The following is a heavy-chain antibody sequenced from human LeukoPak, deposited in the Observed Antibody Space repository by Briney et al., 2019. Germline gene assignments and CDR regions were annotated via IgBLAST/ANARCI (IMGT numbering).Heavy chain of an antibody. D-gene: IGHD1-26*01. V-gene: IGHV4-39*07. CDR3: ARGGEVVGASWYFDY. CDR2: IYYSGST. J-gene: IGHJ4*02. Sequence: SETLSLTCTVSGGSIISSSYYWGWIRQPPGKGLEWIGSIYYSGSTYYNPSLKSRVTISVDTSKNQFSLKLSSVTAADTAVYYCARGGEVVGASWYFDYWGQGTLVTVSS. CDR1: GGSIISSSYY.